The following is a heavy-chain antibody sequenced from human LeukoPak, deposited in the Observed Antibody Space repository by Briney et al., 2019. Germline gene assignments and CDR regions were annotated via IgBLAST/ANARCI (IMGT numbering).Heavy chain of an antibody. CDR2: INPNSGDT. CDR1: GYTFTGYY. Sequence: ASVKVSCKASGYTFTGYYIHWVRQAPGQGLEWMGWINPNSGDTNYAQKLQGRVTMTRDTSISTAYMELSRLRSDDTAVYYCARPLLWWPQVGYFDYWGQGTLVTVSS. V-gene: IGHV1-2*02. CDR3: ARPLLWWPQVGYFDY. D-gene: IGHD4/OR15-4a*01. J-gene: IGHJ4*02.